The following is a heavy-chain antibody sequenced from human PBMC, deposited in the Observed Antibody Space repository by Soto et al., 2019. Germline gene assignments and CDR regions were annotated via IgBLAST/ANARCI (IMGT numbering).Heavy chain of an antibody. Sequence: GESLQISCKGSGYSFTSYWIGWVLQIPGKGLEWMGIIYPGDSDTRYSPSFQGQVTISADKSISIAYLQMNSLKTEDTAVYYCTRGEDNYGRPLMDVWGQGTTVTVSS. D-gene: IGHD3-10*01. CDR3: TRGEDNYGRPLMDV. J-gene: IGHJ6*02. CDR2: IYPGDSDT. V-gene: IGHV5-51*01. CDR1: GYSFTSYW.